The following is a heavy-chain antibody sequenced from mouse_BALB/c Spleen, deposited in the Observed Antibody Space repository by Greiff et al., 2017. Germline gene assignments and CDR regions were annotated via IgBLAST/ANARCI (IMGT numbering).Heavy chain of an antibody. CDR2: ISNGGGST. Sequence: DVMLVESGGGLVQPGGSLKLSCAASGFTFSSYTMSWVRQTPEKRLEWVAYISNGGGSTYYPDTVKGRFTISRDNAKNTLYLQMSSLKSEDTAMYYCARLGYYGTSMDYWGQGTSVTVSS. V-gene: IGHV5-12-2*01. CDR1: GFTFSSYT. J-gene: IGHJ4*01. CDR3: ARLGYYGTSMDY. D-gene: IGHD1-1*01.